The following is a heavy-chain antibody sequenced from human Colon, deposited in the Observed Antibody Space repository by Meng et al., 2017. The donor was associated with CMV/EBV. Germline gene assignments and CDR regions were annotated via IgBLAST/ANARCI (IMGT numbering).Heavy chain of an antibody. J-gene: IGHJ6*02. V-gene: IGHV1-69*16. Sequence: SVKVSCKASGGTFSSFTISWVRQAPGQGPEWMGGMIPLLGTANYAQKFQGRVTITTDESTSTAYMELSSLRSEDTAMYYCASILTNTYYYYGMDVWGQGTTVTVSS. CDR3: ASILTNTYYYYGMDV. CDR1: GGTFSSFT. CDR2: MIPLLGTA.